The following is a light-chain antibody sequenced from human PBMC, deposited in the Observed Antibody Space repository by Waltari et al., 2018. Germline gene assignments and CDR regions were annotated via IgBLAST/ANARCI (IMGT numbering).Light chain of an antibody. Sequence: ILMTQSPSSVSASVGDRVTITCRASQDVRSWLAWYQQKPGKAPNLLIYAASSLQSGVPSRVSGSGSGTQFTLTISSLQPEDVAVYYCQQYGSSMWTFGQGTKVEIK. CDR3: QQYGSSMWT. CDR1: QDVRSW. V-gene: IGKV1-12*01. J-gene: IGKJ1*01. CDR2: AAS.